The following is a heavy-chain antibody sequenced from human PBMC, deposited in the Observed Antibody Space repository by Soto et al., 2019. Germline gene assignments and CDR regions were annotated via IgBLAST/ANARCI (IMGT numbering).Heavy chain of an antibody. CDR3: AREGELPPTKRRQANWFDP. D-gene: IGHD1-7*01. V-gene: IGHV4-39*02. CDR1: GGSISSSSYY. Sequence: QLQLQESGPGLVKPSETLSLTCTVSGGSISSSSYYWGWIRQPPGKGLEWIGSIYYSGSTYYNPSLKSRVTISVDTSKNQFSLKLSSVTAADTAVYYCAREGELPPTKRRQANWFDPWGQGTLVTVSS. J-gene: IGHJ5*02. CDR2: IYYSGST.